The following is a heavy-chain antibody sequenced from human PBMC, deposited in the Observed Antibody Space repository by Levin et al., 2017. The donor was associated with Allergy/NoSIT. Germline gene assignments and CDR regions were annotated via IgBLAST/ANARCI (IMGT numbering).Heavy chain of an antibody. CDR3: ARDLVGAQGYYYYGMDV. J-gene: IGHJ6*02. Sequence: SETLSLTCTVSGGSISSYYWSWIRQPAGKGLEWIGRIYTSGSTNYNPSLKSRVTMSVDTSKNQFSLKLSSVTAADTAVYYCARDLVGAQGYYYYGMDVWGQGTTVTVSS. CDR1: GGSISSYY. V-gene: IGHV4-4*07. CDR2: IYTSGST. D-gene: IGHD1-26*01.